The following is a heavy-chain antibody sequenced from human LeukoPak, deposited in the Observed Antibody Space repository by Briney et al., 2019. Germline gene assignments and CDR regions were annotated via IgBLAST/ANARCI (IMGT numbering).Heavy chain of an antibody. D-gene: IGHD4-11*01. CDR3: ARSDNSNYCFDY. CDR2: ISSIGGNI. CDR1: GFAFSSYS. Sequence: PGGSLRLSCAASGFAFSSYSMNWVRQAPGKGLEWVSFISSIGGNIYYADSVKGRFTISRDNADNSLYLQMNSLRAEDTAVYYCARSDNSNYCFDYWGRGTLVTVSS. J-gene: IGHJ4*02. V-gene: IGHV3-48*01.